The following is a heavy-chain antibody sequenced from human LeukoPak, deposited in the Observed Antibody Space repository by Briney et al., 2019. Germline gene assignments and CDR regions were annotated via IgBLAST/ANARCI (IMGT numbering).Heavy chain of an antibody. V-gene: IGHV3-15*01. D-gene: IGHD3-10*01. CDR3: THYYGSGLFDY. CDR1: GFTFSNAW. J-gene: IGHJ4*02. CDR2: IKSKTDGGTI. Sequence: PGGSVRLSCAASGFTFSNAWMSWVRQAPGKGLEWVGRIKSKTDGGTIDYAAPVKGRFTISRDESRSTLYLQMNSLKTEDTAVYYCTHYYGSGLFDYWGQGTLVTVSS.